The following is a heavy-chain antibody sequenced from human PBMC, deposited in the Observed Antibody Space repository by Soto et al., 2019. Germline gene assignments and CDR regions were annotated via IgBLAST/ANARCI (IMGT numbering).Heavy chain of an antibody. CDR3: ARGYSSFWSHDHWFYP. J-gene: IGHJ5*02. D-gene: IGHD4-4*01. CDR1: GGSFSSNH. V-gene: IGHV4-34*01. CDR2: ITLGGST. Sequence: PSETLSLTCAISGGSFSSNHWSWIRQAPGQGLAWIGEITLGGSTNYSPSLKSRVSISVDEGKKQFSLEMTSVTAADTAVYYCARGYSSFWSHDHWFYPWGQGFLVTVSS.